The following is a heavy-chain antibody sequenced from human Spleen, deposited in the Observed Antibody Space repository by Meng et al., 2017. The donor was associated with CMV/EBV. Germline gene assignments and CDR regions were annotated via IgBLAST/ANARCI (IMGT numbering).Heavy chain of an antibody. Sequence: SETLSLTCTVSGYSISSGYYWGWIRQPPGKGLEWIGSIYHSGNTSYNPSLKSRVTISVDTSKNQFSLKLSSVTAADTAVYYCARFLSYGDSPFDYWGQGTLVTVSS. CDR3: ARFLSYGDSPFDY. J-gene: IGHJ4*02. CDR1: GYSISSGYY. V-gene: IGHV4-38-2*02. D-gene: IGHD4-17*01. CDR2: IYHSGNT.